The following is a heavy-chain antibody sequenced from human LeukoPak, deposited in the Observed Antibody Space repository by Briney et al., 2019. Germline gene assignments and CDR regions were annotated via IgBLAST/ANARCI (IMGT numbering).Heavy chain of an antibody. CDR1: GGTFSSYT. J-gene: IGHJ5*02. CDR3: ARDWLLGENWFDP. Sequence: ASAKVSCKASGGTFSSYTISWVRQAPGQGLEWMGRIIPILGIANYAQKLQGRVTMTTDTSTSTAYMELRSLRSDDTAVYYCARDWLLGENWFDPWGQGTLVTVSS. V-gene: IGHV1-69*04. D-gene: IGHD3-9*01. CDR2: IIPILGIA.